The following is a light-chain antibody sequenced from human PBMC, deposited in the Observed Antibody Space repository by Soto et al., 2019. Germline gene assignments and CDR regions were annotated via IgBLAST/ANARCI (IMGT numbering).Light chain of an antibody. CDR2: AAS. V-gene: IGKV1-16*01. J-gene: IGKJ4*01. CDR1: QDIRND. CDR3: QQYRDYPLT. Sequence: DIQMTQSPSSLSPSVGDRVTITCRASQDIRNDLVWIQQKPGRAPKSLIYAASSLQSGVPSRFRGSGSGTAFTLIIDNLQAEDFATYYCQQYRDYPLTFGGGARVEIK.